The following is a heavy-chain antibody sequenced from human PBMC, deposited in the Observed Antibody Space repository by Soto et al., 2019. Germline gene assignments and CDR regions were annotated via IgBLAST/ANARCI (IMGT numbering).Heavy chain of an antibody. D-gene: IGHD3-22*01. Sequence: ASVKVSCKASGYSFTKYHMHWVRQAPGQGLEWMGWISAYNGNTNYAQKFQGRVTMTTDTSTSTAYMELRSLRSDDTAVYYCARDGNYDSSGYYGDAFDIWGQGTMVTVSS. CDR3: ARDGNYDSSGYYGDAFDI. CDR1: GYSFTKYH. J-gene: IGHJ3*02. CDR2: ISAYNGNT. V-gene: IGHV1-18*04.